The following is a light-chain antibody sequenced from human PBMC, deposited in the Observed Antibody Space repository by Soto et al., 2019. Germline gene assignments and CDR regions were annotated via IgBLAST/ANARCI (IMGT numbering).Light chain of an antibody. V-gene: IGKV4-1*01. CDR2: SAS. Sequence: DIVMTQSPDSLAVSLGERATINCKSSQSVLYSSNNKNYLAWYQQKPGQPPKLLIYSASTRESGVPDRFSGSGSGTDFTLTTSSLQAEDVAVYYCQQYYSSWTFGQWTKVEIK. J-gene: IGKJ1*01. CDR1: QSVLYSSNNKNY. CDR3: QQYYSSWT.